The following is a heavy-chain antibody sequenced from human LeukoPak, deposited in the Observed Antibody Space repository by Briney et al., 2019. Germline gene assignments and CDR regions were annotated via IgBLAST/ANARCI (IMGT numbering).Heavy chain of an antibody. CDR2: VSYDITRT. Sequence: GSLRLSCAASGFTFSSYAMTRVRQAPGKGLEWISAVSYDITRTFYADSVKGRFAISRDNSRNTLFLQMNSLRADDTAVYYCARPGCGGNCYYRMDVWGKGTTVTVSS. D-gene: IGHD2-21*01. V-gene: IGHV3-23*01. CDR3: ARPGCGGNCYYRMDV. CDR1: GFTFSSYA. J-gene: IGHJ6*04.